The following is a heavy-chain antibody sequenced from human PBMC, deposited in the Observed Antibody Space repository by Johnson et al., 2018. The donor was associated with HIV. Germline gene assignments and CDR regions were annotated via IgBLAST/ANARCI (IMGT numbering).Heavy chain of an antibody. Sequence: VQLVESGGGLIQPGGSLRLSCAASGFNVSGKYMTWVRQPPGKGLEWVSVIYSGGSTHYAESVKGRFTISRDNSKNTLYLQMNSLRAEDTAVYYCAKDLIAHDSSGGDAFDIWGQGTMVTVSS. CDR3: AKDLIAHDSSGGDAFDI. J-gene: IGHJ3*02. CDR2: IYSGGST. CDR1: GFNVSGKY. V-gene: IGHV3-66*03. D-gene: IGHD3-22*01.